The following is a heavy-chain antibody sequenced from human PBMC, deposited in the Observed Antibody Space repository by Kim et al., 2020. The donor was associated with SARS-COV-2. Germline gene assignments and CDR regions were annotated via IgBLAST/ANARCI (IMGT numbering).Heavy chain of an antibody. CDR1: GGTFSSYA. CDR2: IIPILGIA. Sequence: SVKVSCKASGGTFSSYAISWVRQAPGQGLEWMGRIIPILGIANYAQKFQGRVTITADKSTSTAYMELSSLRSEDTAVYYCASGGRSSDYDYYYYGMDVWGQGTTVTVSS. J-gene: IGHJ6*02. D-gene: IGHD5-12*01. V-gene: IGHV1-69*04. CDR3: ASGGRSSDYDYYYYGMDV.